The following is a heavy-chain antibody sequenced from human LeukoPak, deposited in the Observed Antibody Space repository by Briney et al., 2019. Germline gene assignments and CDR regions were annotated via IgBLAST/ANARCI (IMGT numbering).Heavy chain of an antibody. V-gene: IGHV3-30-3*01. CDR1: GFTFSSYA. Sequence: GGSLRLSCAASGFTFSSYAMHWVRQAPGKGLEWVAVISYDGSNKYYADSVKGRFTISRDNSKNTPYLQMNSLRAEDTAVYYCASSWHDDAFDIWGQGTMVTVSS. J-gene: IGHJ3*02. CDR3: ASSWHDDAFDI. CDR2: ISYDGSNK.